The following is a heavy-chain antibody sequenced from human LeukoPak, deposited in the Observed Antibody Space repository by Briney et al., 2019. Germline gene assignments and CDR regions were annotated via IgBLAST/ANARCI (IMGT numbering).Heavy chain of an antibody. J-gene: IGHJ4*02. CDR3: ARERRRIVATTYYFDY. Sequence: SETLSLTCAVYGGSSSGYYWSWIRQPPGKGLEWIGEINHSGSTNYNPSLKSRVTISVDTSKNQFSLKLSSVTAADTAVYCCARERRRIVATTYYFDYWGQGTLVTVSS. D-gene: IGHD5-12*01. CDR1: GGSSSGYY. CDR2: INHSGST. V-gene: IGHV4-34*01.